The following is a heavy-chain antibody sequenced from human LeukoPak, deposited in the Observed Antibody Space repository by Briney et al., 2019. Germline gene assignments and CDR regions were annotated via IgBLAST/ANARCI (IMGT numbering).Heavy chain of an antibody. CDR1: GYIFTSFG. Sequence: ASVNVSCKASGYIFTSFGISWVRPAPGQGLEWMGWISVYNDNKNYAQTFQGRVTLTTDPSTSTAHMELRSLRSDDTAVYYCARDNDCVWGSYRYPGYWGQGTLVTVPS. D-gene: IGHD3-16*02. CDR2: ISVYNDNK. V-gene: IGHV1-18*01. CDR3: ARDNDCVWGSYRYPGY. J-gene: IGHJ4*02.